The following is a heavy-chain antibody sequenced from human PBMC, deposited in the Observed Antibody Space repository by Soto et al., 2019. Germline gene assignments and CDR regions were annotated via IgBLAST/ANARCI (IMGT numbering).Heavy chain of an antibody. CDR3: ARVSGTYYNNWFDT. CDR1: GGSISSGGYS. D-gene: IGHD3-10*01. CDR2: IYHSGST. V-gene: IGHV4-30-2*01. J-gene: IGHJ5*02. Sequence: SETLSLTCAVSGGSISSGGYSWSWIRRPPGKGLEWIGYIYHSGSTYYNPSLKSRVTISVDRSKNQFSLKMSSVTAADTAVYFCARVSGTYYNNWFDTWGQGTLVTVSS.